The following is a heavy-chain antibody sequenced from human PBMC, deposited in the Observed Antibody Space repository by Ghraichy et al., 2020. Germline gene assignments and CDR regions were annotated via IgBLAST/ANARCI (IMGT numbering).Heavy chain of an antibody. J-gene: IGHJ4*02. V-gene: IGHV3-33*01. CDR3: ARDAGRRYSYGYFY. CDR1: GFTFSSYG. CDR2: IWYDGSNK. D-gene: IGHD5-18*01. Sequence: GGSLRLSCAASGFTFSSYGMHWVRQAPGKGLEWVAVIWYDGSNKYYADSVKGRFTISRDNSKNTMYLQMNSLRAEDTAVYYCARDAGRRYSYGYFYWGQGTLVTVSS.